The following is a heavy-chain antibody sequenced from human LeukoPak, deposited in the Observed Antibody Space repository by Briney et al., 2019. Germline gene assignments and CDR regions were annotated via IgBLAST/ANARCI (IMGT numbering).Heavy chain of an antibody. CDR1: GGSISSSSYY. CDR2: IYYSGST. J-gene: IGHJ4*02. Sequence: SETLSLTCTVSGGSISSSSYYWGWIRQPPGKGLEWIGRIYYSGSTYYNPSLKSRATISVDTSKNQFSLKLSSVTAADTAVYYCARDGAADFWSGYYLPDYWGQATLVTVSS. CDR3: ARDGAADFWSGYYLPDY. V-gene: IGHV4-39*07. D-gene: IGHD3-3*01.